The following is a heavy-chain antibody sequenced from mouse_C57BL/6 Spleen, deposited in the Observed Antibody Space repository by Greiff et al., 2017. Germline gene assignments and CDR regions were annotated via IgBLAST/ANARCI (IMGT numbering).Heavy chain of an antibody. CDR3: ARTDGSSFDY. CDR2: IDPSDSYT. D-gene: IGHD1-1*01. Sequence: VKLVESGAELVMPGASVKLSCKASGYTFTSYWMHWVKQRPGQGLEWIGEIDPSDSYTNYNQKFKGKSTLTVDKSSSTAYMQLSSLTSEDSAVYYCARTDGSSFDYWGQGTTLTVSS. CDR1: GYTFTSYW. J-gene: IGHJ2*01. V-gene: IGHV1-69*01.